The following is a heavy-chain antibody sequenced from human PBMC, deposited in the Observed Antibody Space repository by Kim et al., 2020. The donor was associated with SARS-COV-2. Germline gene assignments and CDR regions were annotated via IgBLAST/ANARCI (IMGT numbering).Heavy chain of an antibody. CDR2: IDPSDSYT. Sequence: GESLKISCKGSGYSFTSYWISWVHQMPGKGLEWMGRIDPSDSYTNYSPSFQGHVTISADKSISTAYLQWSSLKASDTAMYYCARLDSSSWYPTYWGQGTLVTVSS. D-gene: IGHD6-13*01. V-gene: IGHV5-10-1*01. CDR1: GYSFTSYW. J-gene: IGHJ4*02. CDR3: ARLDSSSWYPTY.